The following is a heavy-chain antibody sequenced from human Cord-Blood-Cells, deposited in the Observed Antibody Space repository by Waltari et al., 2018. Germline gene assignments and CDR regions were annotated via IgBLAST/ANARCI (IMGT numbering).Heavy chain of an antibody. D-gene: IGHD6-6*01. V-gene: IGHV4-61*01. CDR3: ARGLVGGPPSSIAADHAFDI. J-gene: IGHJ3*02. CDR2: IYYSGTT. Sequence: QVQLQESGPGQVKTPETPSLTCTVSGDPAGSGLSSWRCIRQPHGRGQEGVGWIVYIYYSGTTNYNPSLKSRVTISGDTSKNQFSLKLSSVTAADTAVYYCARGLVGGPPSSIAADHAFDIWGQGTMVTVSS. CDR1: GDPAGSGLSS.